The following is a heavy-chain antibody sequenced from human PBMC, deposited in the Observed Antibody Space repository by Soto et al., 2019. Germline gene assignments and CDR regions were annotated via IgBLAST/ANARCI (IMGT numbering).Heavy chain of an antibody. D-gene: IGHD6-13*01. Sequence: GGSLRLSCAASGFTFSSYAMSWVRQSPGKGLEWVSAISGSGGSTYYADSVKGRFTISRDNSKNTLYLQMNSLRAEDTAVYYCAKVRAYSSSWYWPLYFDYWGQGTLVTVSS. CDR3: AKVRAYSSSWYWPLYFDY. CDR2: ISGSGGST. CDR1: GFTFSSYA. J-gene: IGHJ4*02. V-gene: IGHV3-23*01.